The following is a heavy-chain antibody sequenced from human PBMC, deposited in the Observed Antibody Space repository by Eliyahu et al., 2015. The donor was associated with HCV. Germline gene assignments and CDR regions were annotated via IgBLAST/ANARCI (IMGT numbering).Heavy chain of an antibody. CDR3: ATGGKGYSSSSKREGAFDI. CDR1: GGSISSSSYY. J-gene: IGHJ3*02. CDR2: IYYSGST. V-gene: IGHV4-39*01. D-gene: IGHD6-6*01. Sequence: QLQLQESGPGLVKPSETLSLTCTVSGGSISSSSYYXGWIRQPPGKGLEWIGSIYYSGSTYYNPSLKSRVTISVDTSKNQFSLKLSSVTAADTAVYYCATGGKGYSSSSKREGAFDIWGQGTMVTVSS.